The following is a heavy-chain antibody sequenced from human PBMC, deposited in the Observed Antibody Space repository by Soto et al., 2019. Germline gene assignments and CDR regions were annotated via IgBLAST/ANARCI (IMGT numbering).Heavy chain of an antibody. CDR3: AKDPLYYYDSSGYYSYFDY. Sequence: HPGGSLRLSCSASGFTFSSYAMSWVRQAPGKGLEWVSAISGSGGSTYYADSVKGRFTISRDNSKNTLYLQMNSLRAEDTAVYYCAKDPLYYYDSSGYYSYFDYWGQGT. V-gene: IGHV3-23*01. CDR1: GFTFSSYA. CDR2: ISGSGGST. D-gene: IGHD3-22*01. J-gene: IGHJ4*02.